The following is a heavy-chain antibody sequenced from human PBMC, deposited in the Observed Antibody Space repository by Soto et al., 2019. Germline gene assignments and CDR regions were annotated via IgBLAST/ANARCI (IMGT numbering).Heavy chain of an antibody. CDR3: TTVEIAAAGTLDY. CDR1: GFTFSNAG. Sequence: GGSLRLSCAASGFTFSNAGMSWVRQAPGKGLEWVGRIKSKTDGGTTDYAAPVKGRFTISRDDSKNTLYLQMNSLKTEDTAVYYCTTVEIAAAGTLDYWGQGSLVTVSS. D-gene: IGHD6-13*01. V-gene: IGHV3-15*01. CDR2: IKSKTDGGTT. J-gene: IGHJ4*02.